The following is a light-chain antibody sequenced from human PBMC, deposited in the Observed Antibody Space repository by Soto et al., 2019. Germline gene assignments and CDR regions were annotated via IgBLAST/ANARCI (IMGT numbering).Light chain of an antibody. V-gene: IGKV1-39*01. CDR3: QQSYSVPHT. CDR1: QNIFSY. CDR2: AAS. J-gene: IGKJ2*01. Sequence: DIQMTQSPSSLSASVGDRVTITCRASQNIFSYLSWYQHKPGKAPKLLIYAASSLQSGVPSRFSGGGSGTDFALTISSLQPEDFATFYCQQSYSVPHTFGQGTKVEI.